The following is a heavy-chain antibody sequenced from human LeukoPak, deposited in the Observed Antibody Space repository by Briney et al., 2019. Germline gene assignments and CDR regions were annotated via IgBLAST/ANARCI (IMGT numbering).Heavy chain of an antibody. CDR2: IYSGGST. V-gene: IGHV3-53*01. CDR3: ARLYSSGWYYFDY. CDR1: GFTVSSNY. J-gene: IGHJ4*02. D-gene: IGHD6-19*01. Sequence: GGSLRLSCAASGFTVSSNYMSWVRQAPGKGLEGVSVIYSGGSTYYADSVKGRFTISRDNSKNTLYLQMNSLRAEDTAVYYCARLYSSGWYYFDYWGQGTLVTVSS.